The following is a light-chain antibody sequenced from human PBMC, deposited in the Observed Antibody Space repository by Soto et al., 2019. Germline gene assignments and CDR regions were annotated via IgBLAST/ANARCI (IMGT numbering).Light chain of an antibody. J-gene: IGKJ2*01. CDR3: QQTYSPPMYT. CDR2: AAS. CDR1: QSVSSSD. Sequence: TQSPGTLSLSPGERATLSFRASQSVSSSDLAWYQYKPGKAPKVLIYAASSLQSGVPSRFSGSGSGTEFTLTIRSLQPEDFATYSCQQTYSPPMYTFGQGTKVDIK. V-gene: IGKV1-39*01.